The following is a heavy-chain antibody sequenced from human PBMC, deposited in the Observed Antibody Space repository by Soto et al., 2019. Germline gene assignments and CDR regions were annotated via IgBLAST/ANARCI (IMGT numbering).Heavy chain of an antibody. Sequence: PSETLSLTRAVYGGSFNGYYWSWIRQPPGKGLDWIGETTHSGGTNYNPSLKSRVTISEDTSKNQFSLKLSSVTAADTAVYYCARGPVGGGNSPPYYYYGMDVWGQGTTVTVSS. CDR3: ARGPVGGGNSPPYYYYGMDV. V-gene: IGHV4-34*01. D-gene: IGHD2-21*02. CDR2: TTHSGGT. CDR1: GGSFNGYY. J-gene: IGHJ6*02.